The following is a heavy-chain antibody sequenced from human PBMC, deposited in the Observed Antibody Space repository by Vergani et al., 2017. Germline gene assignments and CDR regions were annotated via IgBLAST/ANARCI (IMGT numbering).Heavy chain of an antibody. V-gene: IGHV3-15*01. CDR1: GFTFSNAW. CDR2: INSKTDGGTK. CDR3: TTGPEYSSSSRASFHYYYYMDV. Sequence: EVQLVESGGGLVKPGGSLRLSCAASGFTFSNAWMSWVRQAPGKGLEWVGRINSKTDGGTKDYAAPVKGRFTISRDDSKNTLYLQMNSLKTEDTAVYYCTTGPEYSSSSRASFHYYYYMDVWGEGTTVTVSS. J-gene: IGHJ6*03. D-gene: IGHD6-6*01.